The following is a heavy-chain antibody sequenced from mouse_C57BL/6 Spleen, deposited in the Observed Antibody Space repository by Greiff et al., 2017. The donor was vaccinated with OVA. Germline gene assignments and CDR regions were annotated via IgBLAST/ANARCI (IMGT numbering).Heavy chain of an antibody. V-gene: IGHV1-5*01. Sequence: VQLQQSGTVLARPGASVKMSCKTSGYTFTSYWMHWVKQRPGQGLEWIGAIYPGNSDTSYNPKFKGKAKLTAVTSASTAYMELSSLTNEDSAVYYCTRGYYGNYYFDYWGQGTTLTVSS. D-gene: IGHD2-1*01. J-gene: IGHJ2*01. CDR1: GYTFTSYW. CDR3: TRGYYGNYYFDY. CDR2: IYPGNSDT.